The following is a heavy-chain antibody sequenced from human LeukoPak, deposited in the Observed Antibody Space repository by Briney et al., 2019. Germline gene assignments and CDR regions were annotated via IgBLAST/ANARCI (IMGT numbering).Heavy chain of an antibody. CDR2: LKSKTDGGAT. D-gene: IGHD6-13*01. CDR1: GFTFTNAW. V-gene: IGHV3-15*01. Sequence: GGSLRLSCAASGFTFTNAWMSWVRQAPGKGLEWVGRLKSKTDGGATEYAAAVKGRFTISRDDSENTVYLQMNSLKTEDTAVYYCTRQQLVFDFWGQGSLVTVSS. J-gene: IGHJ4*02. CDR3: TRQQLVFDF.